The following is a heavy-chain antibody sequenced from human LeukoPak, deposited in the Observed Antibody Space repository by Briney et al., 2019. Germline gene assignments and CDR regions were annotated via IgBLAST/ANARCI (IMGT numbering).Heavy chain of an antibody. CDR3: ARVSYDFWTQSYYGMDV. D-gene: IGHD3-3*01. V-gene: IGHV1-8*01. J-gene: IGHJ6*02. Sequence: WASVKVSCKASGYTFTSYDINWVRQATGQGLEWMGWMTPNSGNTGYAQKFQGRVTMTRNTSISTAYMELSSLRSEDTAVYYCARVSYDFWTQSYYGMDVWGQGTTVTVSS. CDR1: GYTFTSYD. CDR2: MTPNSGNT.